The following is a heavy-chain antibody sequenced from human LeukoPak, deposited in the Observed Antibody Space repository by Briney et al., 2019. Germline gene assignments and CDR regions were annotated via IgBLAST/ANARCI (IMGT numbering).Heavy chain of an antibody. J-gene: IGHJ4*02. CDR3: ARDERGIPS. D-gene: IGHD6-13*01. Sequence: ASVKVSCKASGYTFTSYDINWVRQATGQGLEWMGWINPNSGGTNYAQKFQGRVTMTRDTSISTAYMELSRLRSDDTAVYYCARDERGIPSWGQGTLVTVSS. CDR2: INPNSGGT. V-gene: IGHV1-2*02. CDR1: GYTFTSYD.